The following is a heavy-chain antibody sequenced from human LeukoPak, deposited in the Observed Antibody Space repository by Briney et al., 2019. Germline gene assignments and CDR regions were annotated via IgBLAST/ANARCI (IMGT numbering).Heavy chain of an antibody. CDR2: IWYDGSNE. D-gene: IGHD5-18*01. V-gene: IGHV3-33*01. CDR1: GFTFSSSG. J-gene: IGHJ6*02. CDR3: ARDVGIRLWFRDYYGLDV. Sequence: SGGSLRLSCAASGFTFSSSGMDWVRQAPGKGLEWVAVIWYDGSNEYYADSVKGRFTISRHNSHNTLYLQLNSLRAEDTAVYYCARDVGIRLWFRDYYGLDVRGQGTTVTVSS.